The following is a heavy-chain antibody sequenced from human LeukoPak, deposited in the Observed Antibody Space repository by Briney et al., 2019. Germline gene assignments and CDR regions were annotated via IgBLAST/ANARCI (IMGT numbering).Heavy chain of an antibody. D-gene: IGHD6-19*01. CDR2: ITTGRGET. Sequence: ASVKVSCKASGYTFTDYALHWVRQAPGQSLEWMGWITTGRGETRYSQEFQRRITFTRDTSASTVYMDLSDLRSDDTAVYYCARGGKQWRGGNYFDSWGQGTLVAVSP. V-gene: IGHV1-3*04. CDR1: GYTFTDYA. CDR3: ARGGKQWRGGNYFDS. J-gene: IGHJ4*02.